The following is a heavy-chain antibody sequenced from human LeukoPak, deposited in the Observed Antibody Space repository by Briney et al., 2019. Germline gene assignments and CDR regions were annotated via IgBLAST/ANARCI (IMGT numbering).Heavy chain of an antibody. CDR1: GGSISSYY. CDR2: IYYSLNT. D-gene: IGHD6-19*01. Sequence: SETLSLTCTVSGGSISSYYWSWIRQPPGKGLECIAYIYYSLNTNYNPSLKSRVTISVDTSKNQFSLKLSSVTAADTAVYYCARQWLVLGYYYYGMDVWGQGTTVTVSS. CDR3: ARQWLVLGYYYYGMDV. J-gene: IGHJ6*02. V-gene: IGHV4-59*01.